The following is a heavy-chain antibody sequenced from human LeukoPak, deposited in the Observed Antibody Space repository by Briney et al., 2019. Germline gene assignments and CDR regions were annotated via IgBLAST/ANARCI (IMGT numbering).Heavy chain of an antibody. V-gene: IGHV3-53*01. CDR3: ANGGTYSSGP. J-gene: IGHJ5*02. D-gene: IGHD3-22*01. CDR2: IYSGGDR. Sequence: PGGSLRLSCAPSDFRVTSYYMGWVRQAPGKGLDWVSLIYSGGDRYYADSVKGRFTISRDNAKNSLFLQINSLRAEDTAVYYCANGGTYSSGPWGQGTLVTVSS. CDR1: DFRVTSYY.